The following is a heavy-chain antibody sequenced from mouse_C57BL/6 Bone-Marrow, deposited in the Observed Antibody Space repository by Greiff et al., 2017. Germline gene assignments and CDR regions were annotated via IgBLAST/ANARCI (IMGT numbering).Heavy chain of an antibody. J-gene: IGHJ1*03. CDR3: TTPFYDGYSHWYFDV. CDR2: IDPEDGDT. D-gene: IGHD2-3*01. V-gene: IGHV14-1*01. CDR1: GFNITDYY. Sequence: EVKLMESGAELVRPGASVKLSCTASGFNITDYYMHWVKQRPEQGLEWIGRIDPEDGDTEYAPKFQGKATMTADTSSNTAYLQLSSLTSEDTAVYYCTTPFYDGYSHWYFDVWGTGTTVTVSS.